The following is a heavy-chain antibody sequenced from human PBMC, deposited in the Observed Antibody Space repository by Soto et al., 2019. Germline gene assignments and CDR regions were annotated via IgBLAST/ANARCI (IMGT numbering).Heavy chain of an antibody. CDR2: LYSGGSA. V-gene: IGHV4-39*01. CDR3: VKRSPGTMLDN. Sequence: PSETLSLTCTVSGGSITSSNFYWGWVRQPPGKGLEWIGTLYSGGSAYYNAPLKSRVAMSVDTSKNQFSLKVTSVTAADTAVYYCVKRSPGTMLDNWGQGTLVTVSS. J-gene: IGHJ4*02. CDR1: GGSITSSNFY.